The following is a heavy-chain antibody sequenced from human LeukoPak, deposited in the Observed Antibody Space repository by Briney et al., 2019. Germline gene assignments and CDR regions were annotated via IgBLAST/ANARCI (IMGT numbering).Heavy chain of an antibody. J-gene: IGHJ4*02. CDR1: GGSISSSNW. D-gene: IGHD6-19*01. CDR2: IYHTGST. CDR3: ARETVQGSGWYVAEY. Sequence: PSGTLSLTCAVSGGSISSSNWWSWVRQPPGQGLEWIGEIYHTGSTNYTPSLKSRVTISVDKSKNQFSLKLSSVTAADTAVYYCARETVQGSGWYVAEYWGQGTLVTVSS. V-gene: IGHV4-4*02.